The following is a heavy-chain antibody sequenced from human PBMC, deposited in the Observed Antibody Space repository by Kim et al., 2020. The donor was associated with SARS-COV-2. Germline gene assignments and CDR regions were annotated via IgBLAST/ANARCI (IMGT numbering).Heavy chain of an antibody. J-gene: IGHJ3*02. D-gene: IGHD3-10*01. V-gene: IGHV3-7*03. Sequence: GGSLRLSCAASGFTFSSYWMSWVRQAPGKGLEWVANIKQDGSEKYYVDSVKGRFTISRDNAKNSLYLQMNSLRAEDTAVYYCAIGGGWFGELVFGLKAFDIWGQGTMVTVSS. CDR1: GFTFSSYW. CDR2: IKQDGSEK. CDR3: AIGGGWFGELVFGLKAFDI.